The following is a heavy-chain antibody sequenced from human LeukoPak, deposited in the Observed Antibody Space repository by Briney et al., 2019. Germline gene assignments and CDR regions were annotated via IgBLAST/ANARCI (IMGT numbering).Heavy chain of an antibody. CDR2: INPNSGGT. Sequence: VASVKVSCKPSGYTFTVYYMHWVRPAPGQGLEWMGWINPNSGGTNYAQKFQGRVTMTRDTSISTAYMELSRLRSDDTAVYYCAREHTIAVAGNYGYWGQGTLVTVSS. D-gene: IGHD6-19*01. CDR1: GYTFTVYY. J-gene: IGHJ4*02. V-gene: IGHV1-2*02. CDR3: AREHTIAVAGNYGY.